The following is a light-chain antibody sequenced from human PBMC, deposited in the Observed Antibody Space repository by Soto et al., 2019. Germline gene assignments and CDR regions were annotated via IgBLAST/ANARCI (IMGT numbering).Light chain of an antibody. CDR3: LQHNSYPWT. CDR2: AAS. CDR1: QSVSDR. J-gene: IGKJ1*01. Sequence: EIVMTQSPATLSVSPGERATLSCMASQSVSDRVVWYQQKSGQAPSLLIYAASTRAAGVPARFSGSGSGTEFTLTISSLQPEDFATYYCLQHNSYPWTFGQGTKVDIK. V-gene: IGKV3-15*01.